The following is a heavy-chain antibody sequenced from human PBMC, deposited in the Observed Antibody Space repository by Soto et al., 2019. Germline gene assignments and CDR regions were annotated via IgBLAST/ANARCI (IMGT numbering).Heavy chain of an antibody. J-gene: IGHJ4*02. CDR2: INHSGST. Sequence: PSETLSLTCAVYGGSFSGYYWSWIRQPPGKGLEWIGEINHSGSTNYNPSLKSRVTISVDTSKNQFSLKLSSVTAADTAVYYCARDGGWYASYFDYWGQGTLVTVSS. CDR3: ARDGGWYASYFDY. V-gene: IGHV4-34*01. D-gene: IGHD6-19*01. CDR1: GGSFSGYY.